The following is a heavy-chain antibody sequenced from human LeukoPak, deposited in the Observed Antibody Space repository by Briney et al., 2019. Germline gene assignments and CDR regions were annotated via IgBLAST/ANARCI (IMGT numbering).Heavy chain of an antibody. D-gene: IGHD5-18*01. V-gene: IGHV1-2*02. J-gene: IGHJ4*02. CDR1: GYTFTGYY. CDR3: ARDSGDTAMVAV. CDR2: INPNSGGT. Sequence: ASVKVSCKASGYTFTGYYMHWVRQAPGQGLEWMGWINPNSGGTNYAQKFQGRVTMTRDTSISTAYMELSRLRSDDTAVYYCARDSGDTAMVAVWDQGTLVTVSS.